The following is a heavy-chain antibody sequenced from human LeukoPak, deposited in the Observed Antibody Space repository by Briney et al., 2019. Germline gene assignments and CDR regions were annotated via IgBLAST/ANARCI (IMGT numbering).Heavy chain of an antibody. CDR3: ARGPSRRGADPFDY. D-gene: IGHD3-10*01. V-gene: IGHV4-4*09. J-gene: IGHJ4*02. CDR1: DDSFSSYY. Sequence: SESLSLTCNVSDDSFSSYYWSWLRQSPGKGLEWIGHIDASGSTNYNPSLKSRVTISVDTSKNQFSLKLSSVTAADTAVYYCARGPSRRGADPFDYWGQGTLVTVSS. CDR2: IDASGST.